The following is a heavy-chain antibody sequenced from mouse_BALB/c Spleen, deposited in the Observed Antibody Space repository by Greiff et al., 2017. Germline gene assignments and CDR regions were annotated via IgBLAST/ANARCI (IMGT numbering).Heavy chain of an antibody. V-gene: IGHV5-6-5*01. J-gene: IGHJ3*01. CDR1: GFTFSSYA. Sequence: EVQVVESGGGLVKPGGSLKLSCAASGFTFSSYAMSWVRQTPEKRLEWVASISSGGSTYYPDSVKGRFTISRDNARNILYLQMSSLRSEDTAMYYCARGDYYGSSHAWFAYWGQGTLVTVSA. CDR3: ARGDYYGSSHAWFAY. CDR2: ISSGGST. D-gene: IGHD1-1*01.